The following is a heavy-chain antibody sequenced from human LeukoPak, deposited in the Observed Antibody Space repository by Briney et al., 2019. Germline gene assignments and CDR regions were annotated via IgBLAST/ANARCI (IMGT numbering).Heavy chain of an antibody. Sequence: GGSLRLSCAASGFTFSSYEMNWVRQAPGKGLEWVSYISSSGSTIYYADSVKGRFTISRDNSKNTLYLQMNSLRAEDTAVYYCARGDKQLVFNRDKGGFDPWGQGILVTVSS. CDR2: ISSSGSTI. V-gene: IGHV3-48*03. CDR1: GFTFSSYE. CDR3: ARGDKQLVFNRDKGGFDP. J-gene: IGHJ5*02. D-gene: IGHD6-13*01.